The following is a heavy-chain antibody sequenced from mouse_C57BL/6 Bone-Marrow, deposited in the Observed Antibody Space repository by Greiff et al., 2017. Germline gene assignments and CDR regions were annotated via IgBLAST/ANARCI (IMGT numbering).Heavy chain of an antibody. D-gene: IGHD2-2*01. CDR3: ARGYYGYDWYFDV. CDR2: IDPSDSYT. Sequence: QVQLQQPGAELVRPGTSVKLSCKASGYTFTSYWMHWVKQRPGQGLEWIGVIDPSDSYTNYNQKFKGKATLTVDTSSSTAYMQLSSLTSEDYAVYYCARGYYGYDWYFDVWGTGTTVTVSS. CDR1: GYTFTSYW. J-gene: IGHJ1*03. V-gene: IGHV1-59*01.